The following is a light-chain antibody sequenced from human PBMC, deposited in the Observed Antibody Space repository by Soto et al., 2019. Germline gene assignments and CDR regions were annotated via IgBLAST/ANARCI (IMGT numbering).Light chain of an antibody. J-gene: IGLJ1*01. V-gene: IGLV2-14*01. Sequence: QSALTQPASVSGSPGHSITISCTGTISDVGGYNYVSWYQQHPGKAPKLMIYEVSNRTSGVSNRFSGSKSGNTASLTISGLQAADEADYYCSSYTRRSTRVFGTGTKLTVL. CDR3: SSYTRRSTRV. CDR1: ISDVGGYNY. CDR2: EVS.